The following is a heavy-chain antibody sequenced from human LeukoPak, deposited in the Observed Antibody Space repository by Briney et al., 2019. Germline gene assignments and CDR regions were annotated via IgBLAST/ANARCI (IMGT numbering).Heavy chain of an antibody. CDR3: ATDGLGYSYGRDY. CDR2: IYYSGST. CDR1: GGSISSNYY. V-gene: IGHV4-39*07. J-gene: IGHJ4*02. D-gene: IGHD5-18*01. Sequence: SETLSLTCTVSGGSISSNYYWGWIRQPPGKGLEWIGNIYYSGSTYYSPSLKSRVTISIDTSKNQFSLKLSSVTAADTAVYYCATDGLGYSYGRDYWGQGTLVTVSS.